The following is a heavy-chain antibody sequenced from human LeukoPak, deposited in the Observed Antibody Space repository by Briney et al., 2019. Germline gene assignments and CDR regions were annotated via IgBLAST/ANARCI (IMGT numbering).Heavy chain of an antibody. CDR2: IYYSEST. Sequence: SETLSLTCTVSGGSISSGDYYWSWIRQPPGKGLEWIGYIYYSESTYYNPSLKSRVTISVDTSKNQFSLKLSSVTAADTAVYYCARELLTYDFWSGYSSGFDYWGQGTLVTVSS. CDR1: GGSISSGDYY. V-gene: IGHV4-30-4*08. D-gene: IGHD3-3*01. CDR3: ARELLTYDFWSGYSSGFDY. J-gene: IGHJ4*02.